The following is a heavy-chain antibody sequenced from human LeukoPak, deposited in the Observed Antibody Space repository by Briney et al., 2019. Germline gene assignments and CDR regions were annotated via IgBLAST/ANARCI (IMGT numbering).Heavy chain of an antibody. CDR2: ISSSSSYI. J-gene: IGHJ6*02. V-gene: IGHV3-21*01. CDR3: AREYPLTMVRGDGMDV. CDR1: GFTFSSYS. Sequence: GGSLRLSCAASGFTFSSYSMNWVRQAPGKGLEWVSSISSSSSYIYYADSAKGRFTISRDNAKNSLYLRMNSLRAEDTAVYYCAREYPLTMVRGDGMDVWGQGTTVTVSS. D-gene: IGHD3-10*01.